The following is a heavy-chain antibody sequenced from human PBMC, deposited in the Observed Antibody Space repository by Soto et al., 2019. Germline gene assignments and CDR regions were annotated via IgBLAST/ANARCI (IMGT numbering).Heavy chain of an antibody. J-gene: IGHJ4*02. Sequence: PGGSLRLSCAASGFTVSSNYMSWVRQAPGKGLEWVSSISDTAHRIFHADSVKGRFTISRDNSRNSLYLQMNSLRAEDTALYYCVILALGKFDFWGQGTLVTVSS. V-gene: IGHV3-23*01. CDR1: GFTVSSNY. CDR2: ISDTAHRI. CDR3: VILALGKFDF. D-gene: IGHD1-26*01.